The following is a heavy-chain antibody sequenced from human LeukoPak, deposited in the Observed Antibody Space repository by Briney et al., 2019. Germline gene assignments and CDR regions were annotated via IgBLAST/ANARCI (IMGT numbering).Heavy chain of an antibody. J-gene: IGHJ4*02. CDR3: ARGRDGYSYGVFDY. D-gene: IGHD5-18*01. V-gene: IGHV3-53*01. Sequence: GGSLRLSCAASGFTVSSNYMSWVRQAPGKGLEWVSVIYSGGSTYYADSVKGRFTISRDNSKNTLYLQMNSLRAEDTAVYYCARGRDGYSYGVFDYWGQGTLVTVSS. CDR1: GFTVSSNY. CDR2: IYSGGST.